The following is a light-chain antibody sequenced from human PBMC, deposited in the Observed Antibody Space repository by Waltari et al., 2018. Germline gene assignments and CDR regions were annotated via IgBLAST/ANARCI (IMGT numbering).Light chain of an antibody. CDR1: QSVSNNY. Sequence: EIVLTQSPASLSLSAGERATLARGASQSVSNNYLDCYQQKPGQAPRLLIYGASNRATGVPDRFSGSGSGTDFTLTISRLEPEDFAAYYCQQYGSYPRTFGRGTKVEIK. CDR2: GAS. J-gene: IGKJ1*01. V-gene: IGKV3-20*01. CDR3: QQYGSYPRT.